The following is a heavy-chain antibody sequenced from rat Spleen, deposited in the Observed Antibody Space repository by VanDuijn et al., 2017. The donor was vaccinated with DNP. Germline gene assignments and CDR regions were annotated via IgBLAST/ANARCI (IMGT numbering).Heavy chain of an antibody. CDR3: TRATVGLNWFAY. CDR2: ISSGGST. D-gene: IGHD4-6*01. CDR1: GFSLTSYG. J-gene: IGHJ3*01. V-gene: IGHV2S12*01. Sequence: QVQLKESGPGLVQPSQTLSLTCTVSGFSLTSYGVSWVRQPPGKGLEWIAAISSGGSTYYNSALKSRLSISRDTAKSQVFLKMNSLQTEDKAIYFCTRATVGLNWFAYWGQGTLVTVSS.